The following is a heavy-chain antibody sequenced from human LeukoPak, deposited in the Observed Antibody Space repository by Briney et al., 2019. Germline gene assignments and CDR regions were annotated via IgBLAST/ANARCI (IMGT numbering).Heavy chain of an antibody. V-gene: IGHV4-39*01. CDR1: GGSISSSSYY. CDR2: IYYSGST. CDR3: ARHGRLGGFDI. D-gene: IGHD5-12*01. J-gene: IGHJ3*02. Sequence: PSETLSLPCTVSGGSISSSSYYWGWIRQPPGKGLEWIGSIYYSGSTYYNPSLKSRVTISVDTSKNQFSLKLSSVTAADTAVYYCARHGRLGGFDIWGQGTMVTVSS.